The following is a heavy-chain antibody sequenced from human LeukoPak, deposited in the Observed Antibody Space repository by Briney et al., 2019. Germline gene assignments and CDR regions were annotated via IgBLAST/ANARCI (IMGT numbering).Heavy chain of an antibody. Sequence: ASVKVSCKASGYTFTGYYMHWVRQAPGQGLEWMGWINPNSGGTNYAQKFQGRVTMTRDTSISTAYMELSRLRSDDTAVYYCARGRYSGYDRGASFDIWGQGTMVTVSS. CDR3: ARGRYSGYDRGASFDI. CDR1: GYTFTGYY. CDR2: INPNSGGT. V-gene: IGHV1-2*02. J-gene: IGHJ3*02. D-gene: IGHD5-12*01.